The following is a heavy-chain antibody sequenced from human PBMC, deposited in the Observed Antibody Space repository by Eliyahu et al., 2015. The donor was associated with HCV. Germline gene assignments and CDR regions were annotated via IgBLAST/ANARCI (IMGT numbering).Heavy chain of an antibody. CDR3: VREGGFTSWHRWFDP. CDR2: ISIYSADT. J-gene: IGHJ5*02. D-gene: IGHD3-16*01. CDR1: GYTFDRHD. Sequence: QVQLVQSGPEVKKPGASVKVSCXASGYTFDRHDINWVRQAPGQGLEWMGWISIYSADTKYAQKFQGRVTMTIDRSTTTAYMELRSLTSDDTAVYYCVREGGFTSWHRWFDPWGQGTPVTVSS. V-gene: IGHV1-18*04.